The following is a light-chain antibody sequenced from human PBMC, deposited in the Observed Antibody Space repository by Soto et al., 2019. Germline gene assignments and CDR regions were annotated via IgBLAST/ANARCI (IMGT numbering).Light chain of an antibody. CDR2: DAS. CDR1: QSVSSSY. V-gene: IGKV3-20*01. Sequence: EIVLTQSPGTLSLSPGERATLSCRASQSVSSSYLAWYQQKPGQAPGLLIYDASSRATGIPDRFSGSGSGTDFTLTISRLEPEDFAVYYCQHYDSSPRTFGQGTKVEIK. CDR3: QHYDSSPRT. J-gene: IGKJ1*01.